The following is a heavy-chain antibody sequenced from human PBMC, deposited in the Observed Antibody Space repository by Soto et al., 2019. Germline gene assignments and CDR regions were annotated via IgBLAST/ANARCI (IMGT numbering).Heavy chain of an antibody. CDR1: GFTFSSYW. D-gene: IGHD2-15*01. CDR2: INSDGSST. J-gene: IGHJ4*02. Sequence: EVQLEESGGGLVQPGESLRLSCAASGFTFSSYWMHWVRQGPGKGLVCVSRINSDGSSTTYADSVKGRFTISRDNAKNTLYLQMNSLRAEDTAVYYCTGGAGGNKPFDYWGQGTLVTVSS. CDR3: TGGAGGNKPFDY. V-gene: IGHV3-74*01.